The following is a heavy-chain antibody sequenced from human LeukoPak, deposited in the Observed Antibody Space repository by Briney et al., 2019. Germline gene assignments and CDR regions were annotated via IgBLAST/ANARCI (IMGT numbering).Heavy chain of an antibody. CDR3: ARATNYDYIWGSYRSTSYYFDY. CDR2: INHSGST. Sequence: SETLSLTCAVYGGSFSGYYWSWIRQPPGKGLEWIGEINHSGSTNYNPSLKSRVTMSVDTSKNQFSLKLSSATAADTAVYYCARATNYDYIWGSYRSTSYYFDYWGQGTLVTVSS. CDR1: GGSFSGYY. J-gene: IGHJ4*02. D-gene: IGHD3-16*02. V-gene: IGHV4-34*01.